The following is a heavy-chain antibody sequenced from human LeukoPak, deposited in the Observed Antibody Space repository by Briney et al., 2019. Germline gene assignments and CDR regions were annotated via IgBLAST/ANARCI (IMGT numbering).Heavy chain of an antibody. CDR3: ARGPRAYSGSPSYYFDY. J-gene: IGHJ4*02. CDR2: IKTDGSIT. Sequence: GGSLRLSCAASGFTFSSYWMHWVRQAPGKGLVWVSRIKTDGSITSYADSVKGRFTISRDNSKNTLYLQMNSLRAEDTAVYYCARGPRAYSGSPSYYFDYWGQGTLVTVSS. CDR1: GFTFSSYW. D-gene: IGHD1-26*01. V-gene: IGHV3-74*01.